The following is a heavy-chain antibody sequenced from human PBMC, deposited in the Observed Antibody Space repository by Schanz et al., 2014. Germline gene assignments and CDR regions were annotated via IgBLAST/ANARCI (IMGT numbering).Heavy chain of an antibody. CDR3: ASARCFTCPDYWFAP. J-gene: IGHJ5*02. Sequence: EVQLVESGGGLVQPGGSLRLSCEASGFTFRDYSMNWVRQAPGKGPEWISYISSYSTIHYADSVKGRFTISRDNARNSLFLQMNSLRDEDTAVYYCASARCFTCPDYWFAPWSQGTLVTVSS. CDR1: GFTFRDYS. D-gene: IGHD3-16*01. V-gene: IGHV3-48*02. CDR2: ISSYSTI.